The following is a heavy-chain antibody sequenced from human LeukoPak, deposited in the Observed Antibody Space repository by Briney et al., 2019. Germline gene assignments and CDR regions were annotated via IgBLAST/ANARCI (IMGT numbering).Heavy chain of an antibody. Sequence: QAGRSLRLSCAASGFTFSSSGMHWVRQAPGKGLEWVAVISSDGSNTYYADSAKGRFTISRDNSKNTLYLQMNSLRAEDTAVYYCARGRIVVVPVPTYYFDYWGQGTLVTVSS. V-gene: IGHV3-30*03. CDR1: GFTFSSSG. CDR3: ARGRIVVVPVPTYYFDY. CDR2: ISSDGSNT. D-gene: IGHD2-2*01. J-gene: IGHJ4*02.